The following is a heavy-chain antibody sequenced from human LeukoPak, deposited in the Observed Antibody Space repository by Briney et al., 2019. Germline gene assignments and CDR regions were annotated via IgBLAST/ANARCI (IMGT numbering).Heavy chain of an antibody. Sequence: SETLSLTCAVYGGSFSGYYWSWIRQPPGKGLEWIGEINHSGSTNYNPSLKSRVTISVDTSKNQFSLKLSSVTAADTAVYYCARVDSSGYYGSFDYWGQGTLVTASS. CDR3: ARVDSSGYYGSFDY. J-gene: IGHJ4*02. V-gene: IGHV4-34*01. D-gene: IGHD3-22*01. CDR1: GGSFSGYY. CDR2: INHSGST.